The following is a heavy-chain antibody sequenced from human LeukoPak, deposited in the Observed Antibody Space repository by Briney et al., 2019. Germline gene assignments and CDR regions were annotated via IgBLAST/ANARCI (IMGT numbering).Heavy chain of an antibody. J-gene: IGHJ3*02. Sequence: ASVKVSCKASGYTFTGYYMHWVRQAPGQGLEWMGWINPNSGGTNYAQKFQGRVTMTRDTSISTAYMELSRLRSDDTAVYYCATGVDTAMAPTNDAFDIWGQGTMVTVSS. CDR3: ATGVDTAMAPTNDAFDI. CDR1: GYTFTGYY. V-gene: IGHV1-2*02. CDR2: INPNSGGT. D-gene: IGHD5-18*01.